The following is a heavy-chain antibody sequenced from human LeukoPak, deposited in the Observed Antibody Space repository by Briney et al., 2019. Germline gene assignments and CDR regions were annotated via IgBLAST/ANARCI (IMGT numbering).Heavy chain of an antibody. CDR1: GGSFSGYY. CDR3: ARGPAYYYDSSGYY. Sequence: PSETLSLTCAVYGGSFSGYYWSWIRQPPGEGLEWIGEINHSGSTNYNPSLKSRVTISVDTSKNQFSLKLSSVTAADTAVYYCARGPAYYYDSSGYYWGQGTLVTVSS. V-gene: IGHV4-34*01. CDR2: INHSGST. D-gene: IGHD3-22*01. J-gene: IGHJ4*02.